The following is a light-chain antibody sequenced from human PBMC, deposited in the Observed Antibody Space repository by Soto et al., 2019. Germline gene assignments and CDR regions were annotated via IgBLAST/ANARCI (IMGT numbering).Light chain of an antibody. V-gene: IGKV3-15*01. Sequence: QXPXTXXVSXGERATLSCRASQSVNANLAWYQQKPGQAPRLLIHGASNRATGIPARFSGSGFGTEFILTISSLQSEDFAVYYCQQYNTWLWTFGQGTKVEI. CDR2: GAS. J-gene: IGKJ1*01. CDR3: QQYNTWLWT. CDR1: QSVNAN.